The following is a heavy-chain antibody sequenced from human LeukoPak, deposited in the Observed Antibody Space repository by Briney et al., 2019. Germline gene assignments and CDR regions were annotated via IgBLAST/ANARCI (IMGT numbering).Heavy chain of an antibody. CDR2: ISTSGST. V-gene: IGHV4-4*07. CDR1: GGSISNYY. Sequence: SETLSLTCTVAGGSISNYYWSWIRQPAGNGLEWIGRISTSGSTNYNPSLKSRVTISVDKSRNQFSLKLSSVTAADTAVYYCARVALSGLYYFDNWGQGTLVTVSS. D-gene: IGHD5/OR15-5a*01. J-gene: IGHJ4*02. CDR3: ARVALSGLYYFDN.